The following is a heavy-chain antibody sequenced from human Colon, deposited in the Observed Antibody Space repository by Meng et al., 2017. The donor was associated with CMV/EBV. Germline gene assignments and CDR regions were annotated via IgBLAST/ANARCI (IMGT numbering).Heavy chain of an antibody. J-gene: IGHJ4*02. Sequence: QGHPVQHGAEVKKPGAAVTVSCKASGHSFAGFYIKWVRQAPGQGLEWMGWINPKSGDTIYEQKFQGRVTMTRDTSISTVYMDLNSLRSDDTAVYFCARDLWSGSSDYFDYWGQGTLVTVSS. D-gene: IGHD3-3*01. CDR1: GHSFAGFY. CDR2: INPKSGDT. CDR3: ARDLWSGSSDYFDY. V-gene: IGHV1-2*02.